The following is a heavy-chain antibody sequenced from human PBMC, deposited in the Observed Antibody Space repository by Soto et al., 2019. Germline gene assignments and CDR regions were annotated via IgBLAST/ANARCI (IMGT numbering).Heavy chain of an antibody. CDR2: ISYDGTTK. V-gene: IGHV3-30-3*01. D-gene: IGHD6-13*01. Sequence: QEPVVESGGGVVQPGRSLRLSCAASGFTFSTHAMHWVRQAPGRGLEWVAIISYDGTTKDYADSVKGRITISRDNSKNAVYLQMNGLRSEDTALYYCARDWRTAGTTGWFDPWGQGTLVTVSS. CDR1: GFTFSTHA. J-gene: IGHJ5*02. CDR3: ARDWRTAGTTGWFDP.